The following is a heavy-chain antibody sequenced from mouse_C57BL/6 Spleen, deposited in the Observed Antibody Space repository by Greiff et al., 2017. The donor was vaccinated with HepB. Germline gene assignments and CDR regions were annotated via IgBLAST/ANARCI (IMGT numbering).Heavy chain of an antibody. Sequence: VQLQQPGAELVKPGASVKLSCKASGYTFTSYWMQWVKQRPGQGLEWIGEIDPSDSYTNYNQKFKGKATLTVDTSSSTAYMQLSSLTSEDSAVYYCARGWLQLDYWGQGTTLTVSS. CDR3: ARGWLQLDY. CDR1: GYTFTSYW. D-gene: IGHD2-3*01. J-gene: IGHJ2*01. CDR2: IDPSDSYT. V-gene: IGHV1-50*01.